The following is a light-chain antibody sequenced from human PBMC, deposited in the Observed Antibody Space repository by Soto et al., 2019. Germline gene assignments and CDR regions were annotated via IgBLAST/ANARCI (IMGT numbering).Light chain of an antibody. CDR1: SSDVGGYNY. J-gene: IGLJ1*01. CDR2: DVS. CDR3: SSYTSSSTPGGGYV. V-gene: IGLV2-14*01. Sequence: QSALTQPASVSGSPGQSITISCTGTSSDVGGYNYVSWYQQHPGKAPKLMIYDVSNRPSGVSNRFSGSKSDNTASLTISGLQAEDEAEYYCSSYTSSSTPGGGYVFGTGTKLTVL.